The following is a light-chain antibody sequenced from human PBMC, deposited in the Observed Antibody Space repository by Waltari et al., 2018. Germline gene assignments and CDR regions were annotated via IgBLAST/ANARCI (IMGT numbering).Light chain of an antibody. CDR1: QSVSSY. J-gene: IGKJ4*01. CDR2: DAS. V-gene: IGKV3-11*01. CDR3: QQRSNWLT. Sequence: EIVLTQSQATLSLSPGERATLSCRASQSVSSYLAWDQQKPGQAPRLLIYDASNRATGIPARFSGSGSGTDFTLTISSLEPEDFAVYYCQQRSNWLTFGGGTKVEIK.